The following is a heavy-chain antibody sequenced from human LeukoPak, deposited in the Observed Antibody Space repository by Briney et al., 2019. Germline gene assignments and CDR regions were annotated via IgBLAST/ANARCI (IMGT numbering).Heavy chain of an antibody. Sequence: ASVKVSCKASGGTFSSYAINWVRQATGQGLEWMGWMNPDSGNTGYAQKFQGRVTITRNTSISTAYMELSSLRSEDTAVYYCARGAAAHDAFDIWGQGTMVTVSS. CDR3: ARGAAAHDAFDI. CDR2: MNPDSGNT. J-gene: IGHJ3*02. CDR1: GGTFSSYA. V-gene: IGHV1-8*03. D-gene: IGHD6-13*01.